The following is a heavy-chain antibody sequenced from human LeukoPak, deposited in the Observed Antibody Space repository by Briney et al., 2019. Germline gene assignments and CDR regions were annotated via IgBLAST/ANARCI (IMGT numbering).Heavy chain of an antibody. J-gene: IGHJ6*03. D-gene: IGHD2-2*01. CDR1: GYTFTGYY. CDR2: INPNSGGT. Sequence: GASVKVSCKASGYTFTGYYMHWVRQDPRQGLQWMGWINPNSGGTDYAQKFQGRVTMTRDTSISTVYMELSSLRSDDTAVYYCARADSVPAGDYHYWYMDVWGKGITVTVSS. CDR3: ARADSVPAGDYHYWYMDV. V-gene: IGHV1-2*02.